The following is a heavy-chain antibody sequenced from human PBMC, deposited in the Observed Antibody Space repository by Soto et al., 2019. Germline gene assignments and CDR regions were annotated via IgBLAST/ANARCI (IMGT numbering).Heavy chain of an antibody. J-gene: IGHJ4*02. Sequence: EVQLVESGGGLVKPGGSLRLSCAASGFTFSSYSMNWVRQAPGKGLEWVSSISSSSSYIYYSDSVKGRFTISRYNAKNSLYLQMISLRAEDTAVYYCASDRVVVVVAALFNYWGQGTLDTVSS. D-gene: IGHD2-15*01. CDR1: GFTFSSYS. CDR2: ISSSSSYI. V-gene: IGHV3-21*01. CDR3: ASDRVVVVVAALFNY.